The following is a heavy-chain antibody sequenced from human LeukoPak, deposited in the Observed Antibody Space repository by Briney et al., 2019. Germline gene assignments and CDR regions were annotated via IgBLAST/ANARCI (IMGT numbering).Heavy chain of an antibody. J-gene: IGHJ4*02. Sequence: GGSLRLSCAASGFTFSSYSMNWVRQAPGKGLEWVSSISSSSSYMYYADSVKGRFTISRDNAKNSLYLQMNSLRAEDTAVYYCARDIAVAGTGGDFDYWGQGTLVTVSS. CDR3: ARDIAVAGTGGDFDY. CDR2: ISSSSSYM. D-gene: IGHD6-19*01. CDR1: GFTFSSYS. V-gene: IGHV3-21*01.